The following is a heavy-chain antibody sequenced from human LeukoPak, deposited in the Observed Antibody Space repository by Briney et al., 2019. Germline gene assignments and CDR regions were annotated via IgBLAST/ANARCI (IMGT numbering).Heavy chain of an antibody. CDR2: INHSGST. Sequence: SEALSLTCAVYGGSFSGYYWSWIRQPPGKGLEWIGEINHSGSTNYSPSLKSRVTISVGTSKNQFSLKLSSVTAADTAVYYCVSNPYSNYYFDYWGQGTLVTVSS. D-gene: IGHD4-11*01. V-gene: IGHV4-34*01. CDR3: VSNPYSNYYFDY. CDR1: GGSFSGYY. J-gene: IGHJ4*02.